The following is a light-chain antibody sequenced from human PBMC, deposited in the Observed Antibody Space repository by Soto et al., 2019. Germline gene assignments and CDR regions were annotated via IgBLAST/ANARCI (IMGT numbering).Light chain of an antibody. J-gene: IGLJ2*01. CDR2: EVN. CDR1: PSDVGGYIS. V-gene: IGLV2-8*01. CDR3: AAWDDSLGAVV. Sequence: QSVLTQPPSASGSPGQSVTISCTGTPSDVGGYISVSWYQQKPGKAPTLLIYEVNKRPSGVPDRFSGSKSGSTASLAISGLQSDDESDYYCAAWDDSLGAVVFGGGTKLTVL.